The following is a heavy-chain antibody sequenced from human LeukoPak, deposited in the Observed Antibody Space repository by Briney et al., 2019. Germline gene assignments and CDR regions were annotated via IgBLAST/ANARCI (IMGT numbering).Heavy chain of an antibody. CDR1: GYSFTSYW. J-gene: IGHJ3*02. D-gene: IGHD3-10*01. CDR2: IYPGDSDT. Sequence: GESLKISCKGSGYSFTSYWIGWVRQMPGKGLEWMGTIYPGDSDTRYSPSFQGQVTISADKSISTAYLQWSSLKASDTAMYYCARPKDMVRGVNAFDIWGQGTMVTVSS. V-gene: IGHV5-51*01. CDR3: ARPKDMVRGVNAFDI.